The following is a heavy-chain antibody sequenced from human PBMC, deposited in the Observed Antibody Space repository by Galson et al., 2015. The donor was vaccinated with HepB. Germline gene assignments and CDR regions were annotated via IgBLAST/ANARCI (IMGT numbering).Heavy chain of an antibody. CDR2: IYPGDSDI. CDR1: GYSFTSYW. Sequence: QSGAEVKKPGESLKISCKGSGYSFTSYWIGWVRQMPGKGLEWMGIIYPGDSDIRYSPSFHGEVTISADKSISTAYLQWSSLKASDTAMYYCARRGRDGAYASAFDYWGPGSLVTVSS. J-gene: IGHJ4*02. CDR3: ARRGRDGAYASAFDY. D-gene: IGHD4-17*01. V-gene: IGHV5-51*03.